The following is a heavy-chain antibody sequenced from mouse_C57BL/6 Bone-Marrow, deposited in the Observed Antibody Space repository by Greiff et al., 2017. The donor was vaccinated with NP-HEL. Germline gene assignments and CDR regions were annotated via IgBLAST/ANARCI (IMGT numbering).Heavy chain of an antibody. CDR2: INPNNGGT. CDR3: AQLSSGGFAY. CDR1: GYTFTDYN. Sequence: EVKLMESGPELVKPGASVKMSCKASGYTFTDYNMHWVKQSHGKSLEWIGYINPNNGGTSYNQKFKGKATLTVNKSSSTAYMELRSLTSEDSAVYYCAQLSSGGFAYWGQGTLVTVSA. D-gene: IGHD3-3*01. V-gene: IGHV1-22*01. J-gene: IGHJ3*01.